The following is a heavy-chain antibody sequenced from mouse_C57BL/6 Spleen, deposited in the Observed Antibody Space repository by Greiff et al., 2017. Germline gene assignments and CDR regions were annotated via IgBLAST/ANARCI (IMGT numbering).Heavy chain of an antibody. CDR2: IHPNSGST. CDR3: ARGEITTVGFDC. CDR1: GYTFTSYW. D-gene: IGHD1-1*01. V-gene: IGHV1-64*01. Sequence: VQLQQPGAELVKPGASVKLSCKASGYTFTSYWMHWVKQRPGQGLEWIGMIHPNSGSTNYNEKFKSKATLTVDKSSSTAYMPLSSLTSEDSAVYYCARGEITTVGFDCWGQGTTLTVSS. J-gene: IGHJ2*01.